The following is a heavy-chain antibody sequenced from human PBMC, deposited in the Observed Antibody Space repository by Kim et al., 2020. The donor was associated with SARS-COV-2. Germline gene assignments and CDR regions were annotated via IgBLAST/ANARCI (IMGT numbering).Heavy chain of an antibody. J-gene: IGHJ4*02. V-gene: IGHV3-15*01. CDR3: TTGLTPTDDYGDYVDY. Sequence: VKGRFTITKDDSKNTLYLQMNSLKTEDTAVYYCTTGLTPTDDYGDYVDYWGQGTLVTVSS. D-gene: IGHD4-17*01.